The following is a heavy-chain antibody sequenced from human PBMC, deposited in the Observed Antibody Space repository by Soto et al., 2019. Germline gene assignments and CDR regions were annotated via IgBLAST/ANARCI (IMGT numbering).Heavy chain of an antibody. CDR1: GGSIGSHY. Sequence: QVQLQESGPGLVKPSETLSLTCTVSGGSIGSHYWSWIRQPPGEGLEWIGRASYSGSPSYNPSLKSRVTISIDTAKNQFSLTLTSVTAADTAVYYCASQWGGDYWGQGSLVTVSS. J-gene: IGHJ4*02. CDR2: ASYSGSP. CDR3: ASQWGGDY. V-gene: IGHV4-59*08. D-gene: IGHD3-16*01.